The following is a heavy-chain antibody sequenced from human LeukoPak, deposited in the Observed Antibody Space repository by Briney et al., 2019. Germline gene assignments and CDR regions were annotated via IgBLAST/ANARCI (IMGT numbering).Heavy chain of an antibody. CDR1: GFTFSTYW. CDR2: IKYDGTEK. Sequence: GGSLRLSCAASGFTFSTYWMSWVCQAPGKGLEWVAHIKYDGTEKYYVDSVKGRFTISRDNAKKSLYLQMNTLRAEDTAVYYCVGDPGDYWGQGTLVTVSS. J-gene: IGHJ4*02. CDR3: VGDPGDY. V-gene: IGHV3-7*01.